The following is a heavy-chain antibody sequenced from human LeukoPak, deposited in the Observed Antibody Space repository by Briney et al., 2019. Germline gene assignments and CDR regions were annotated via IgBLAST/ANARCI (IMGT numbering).Heavy chain of an antibody. Sequence: GGSLRLSCAASGFTVSSNYMNWVRQAPGKGLEWVSVIYSGGTTYYADSVKGRFTISGDNSKNTLYLQMSSLRAEDTAVYYCVKYRRSGPGPYYYYMDVWGKGTTVTVSS. CDR3: VKYRRSGPGPYYYYMDV. V-gene: IGHV3-53*01. CDR1: GFTVSSNY. J-gene: IGHJ6*03. D-gene: IGHD5-12*01. CDR2: IYSGGTT.